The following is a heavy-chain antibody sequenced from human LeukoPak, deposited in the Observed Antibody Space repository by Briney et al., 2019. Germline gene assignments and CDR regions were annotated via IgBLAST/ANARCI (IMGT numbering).Heavy chain of an antibody. V-gene: IGHV4-39*01. J-gene: IGHJ5*02. CDR2: IFYSGTT. CDR3: ARFGRFGELSDWFDP. Sequence: PSETLSLTCTVSGGSISSSGYYWGWIRQPPGKGLEWIGSIFYSGTTYYNPSLKSRVTISVDTSNNQFSLKLSSVTAADTAVYYCARFGRFGELSDWFDPWGQGTLVTVSS. D-gene: IGHD3-10*01. CDR1: GGSISSSGYY.